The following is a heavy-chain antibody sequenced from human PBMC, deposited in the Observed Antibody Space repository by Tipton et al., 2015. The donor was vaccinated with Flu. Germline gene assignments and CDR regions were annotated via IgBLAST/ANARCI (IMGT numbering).Heavy chain of an antibody. Sequence: LRLSCTVSGGSISSYYWSWIRQPAGKGLEWIGRIYTSGSTNYNPSLKSRVTMSVDTSKNQFSLKLSSVTAADTAVYYCARDKYDFGSGYRDYYYYGMDVWGQGTTVTVSS. CDR2: IYTSGST. CDR3: ARDKYDFGSGYRDYYYYGMDV. D-gene: IGHD3-3*01. J-gene: IGHJ6*02. CDR1: GGSISSYY. V-gene: IGHV4-4*07.